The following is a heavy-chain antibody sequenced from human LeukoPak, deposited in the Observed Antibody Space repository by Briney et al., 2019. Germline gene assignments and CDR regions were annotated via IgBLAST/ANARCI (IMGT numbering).Heavy chain of an antibody. CDR2: ISAYNGNT. J-gene: IGHJ4*02. V-gene: IGHV1-18*01. D-gene: IGHD3-22*01. CDR1: GHTFTSYG. CDR3: ARGGDYYDSSGYFLLFDY. Sequence: ASVEVSCKASGHTFTSYGISWVRQAPGQGLEWMGWISAYNGNTNYAQKLQGRVTMTTDTSTSTAYMELRSLRSDDTAVYYCARGGDYYDSSGYFLLFDYWGQGTLVTVSS.